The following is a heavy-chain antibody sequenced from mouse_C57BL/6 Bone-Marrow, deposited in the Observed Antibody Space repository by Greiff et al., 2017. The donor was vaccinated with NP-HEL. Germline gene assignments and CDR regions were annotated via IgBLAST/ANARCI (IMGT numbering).Heavy chain of an antibody. J-gene: IGHJ2*01. CDR1: GFTFSSYA. D-gene: IGHD1-1*01. CDR2: ISDGGSYT. V-gene: IGHV5-4*03. CDR3: ARVATVLGDY. Sequence: DVKLVESGGGLVKPGGSLKLSCAASGFTFSSYAMSWVRQTPEKRLEWVATISDGGSYTYYPDNVKGRFTISRDNAKNNLYLQMSHLKSEDTAMYYCARVATVLGDYWGQGTTLTVSS.